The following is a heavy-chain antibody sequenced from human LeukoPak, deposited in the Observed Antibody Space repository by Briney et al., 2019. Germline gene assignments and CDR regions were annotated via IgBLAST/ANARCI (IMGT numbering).Heavy chain of an antibody. V-gene: IGHV4-59*12. J-gene: IGHJ4*02. CDR3: ARDNRRYSSSWLDY. D-gene: IGHD6-13*01. Sequence: SETLSLTCTVSSGSFNSYYWSWIRQPPGKGLEWIGYIYYSGSTNYNPSLKSRVTISVDTSKNQFSLKLSSVTAADTAVYYCARDNRRYSSSWLDYWGQGTLVTVSS. CDR1: SGSFNSYY. CDR2: IYYSGST.